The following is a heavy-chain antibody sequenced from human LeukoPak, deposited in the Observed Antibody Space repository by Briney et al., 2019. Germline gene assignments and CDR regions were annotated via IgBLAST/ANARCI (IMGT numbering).Heavy chain of an antibody. V-gene: IGHV4-31*03. J-gene: IGHJ4*02. CDR2: IYYSGST. Sequence: PSETLSLTCTVSGGSISSGGYYWSWIRQHPGKGLEWIGYIYYSGSTYYNPSLKSRVTISVDTSKNQFSLKLSSVTAADTAVYYCARGMDPYSSSTDWGQGTLVTVSS. CDR1: GGSISSGGYY. CDR3: ARGMDPYSSSTD. D-gene: IGHD6-13*01.